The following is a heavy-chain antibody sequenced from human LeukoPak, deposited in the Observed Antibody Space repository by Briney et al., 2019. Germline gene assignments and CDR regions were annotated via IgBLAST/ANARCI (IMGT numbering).Heavy chain of an antibody. J-gene: IGHJ5*02. D-gene: IGHD5-24*01. Sequence: PGGSLRLSCAASGFTSSSYALSWVRRAPGKGLEWVSGMSNSGGSTYYADSVKGRFTISRDNSKNTLYLQMTSLRAEDTAVYYSAKGDGYNYDNWFDPWGQGTLVTVSS. CDR1: GFTSSSYA. CDR2: MSNSGGST. V-gene: IGHV3-23*01. CDR3: AKGDGYNYDNWFDP.